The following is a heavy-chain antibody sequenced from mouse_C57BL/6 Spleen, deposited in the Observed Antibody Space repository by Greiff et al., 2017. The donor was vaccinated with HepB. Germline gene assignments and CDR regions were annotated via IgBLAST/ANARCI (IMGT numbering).Heavy chain of an antibody. CDR2: INPGSGGT. Sequence: QVQLQQSGAELVRPGTSVKVSCKASGYAFTNYLIEWVKQRPGQGLEWIGVINPGSGGTNYNEKFKGKATLTADKSSSTAYMQLSSLTSEDSAVYFCAREEYSNSWFAYWGQGTLVTVSA. V-gene: IGHV1-54*01. J-gene: IGHJ3*01. D-gene: IGHD2-5*01. CDR3: AREEYSNSWFAY. CDR1: GYAFTNYL.